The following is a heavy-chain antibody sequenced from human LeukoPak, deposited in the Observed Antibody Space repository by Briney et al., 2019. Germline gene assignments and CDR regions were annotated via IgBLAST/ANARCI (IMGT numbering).Heavy chain of an antibody. J-gene: IGHJ4*02. CDR1: GGTFSSYA. CDR3: ARNKEGKSLDY. V-gene: IGHV1-2*02. CDR2: MNPKTGGT. Sequence: ASVKVSCKASGGTFSSYAISWVRQAPGQGLEWMAWMNPKTGGTSYAQKFQGRVTMTRDTSISTAYMELSRLRFDDTAVYYCARNKEGKSLDYWGQGTLVTVSS.